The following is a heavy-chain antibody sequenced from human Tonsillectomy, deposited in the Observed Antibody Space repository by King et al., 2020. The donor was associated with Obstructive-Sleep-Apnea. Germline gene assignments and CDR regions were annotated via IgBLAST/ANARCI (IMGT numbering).Heavy chain of an antibody. D-gene: IGHD1-14*01. CDR1: GGSISSSSYY. CDR2: IYYSGST. Sequence: QLQESGPGLVKPSETLSLTCTVSGGSISSSSYYWGWIRQPPGKGLEWIGSIYYSGSTYYNPSLKSRVTISVDTSKNQFSLKLSSVTAADTAVYYCARLLRTRVIDPWGQGTLVTVSS. J-gene: IGHJ5*02. V-gene: IGHV4-39*07. CDR3: ARLLRTRVIDP.